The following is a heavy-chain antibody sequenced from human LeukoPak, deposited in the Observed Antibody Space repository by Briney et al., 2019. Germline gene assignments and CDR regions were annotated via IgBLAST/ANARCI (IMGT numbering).Heavy chain of an antibody. V-gene: IGHV1-8*03. D-gene: IGHD1-26*01. CDR1: RYTFTSYD. CDR3: ARGSGSYYAFDI. J-gene: IGHJ3*02. CDR2: MNPNSGNT. Sequence: ASVKVSCKASRYTFTSYDINWVRQATGQGLEWMGWMNPNSGNTGYAQKFQGRVTITRNTSISTAYMELSSLRSEDTAVYYCARGSGSYYAFDIWGQGTMVTVSS.